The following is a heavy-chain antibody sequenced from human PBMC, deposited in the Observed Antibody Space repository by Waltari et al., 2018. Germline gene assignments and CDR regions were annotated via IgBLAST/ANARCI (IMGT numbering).Heavy chain of an antibody. CDR1: GFTFSSYA. V-gene: IGHV3-23*01. CDR2: IGSSAAST. J-gene: IGHJ4*02. D-gene: IGHD1-26*01. Sequence: EVQLLESGGGLVQPGGSLRLSCAASGFTFSSYAMSWVRQAPGKGVEWVSVIGSSAASTFYADAVKGRFTISRDNSKNTLYLQMNSLRAEDTAIYYCAKRERTSSGSPFDYWGQGTLVTVSS. CDR3: AKRERTSSGSPFDY.